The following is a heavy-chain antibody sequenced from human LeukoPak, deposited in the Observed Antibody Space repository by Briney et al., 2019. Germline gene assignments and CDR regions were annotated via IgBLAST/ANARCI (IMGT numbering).Heavy chain of an antibody. CDR3: ARGMLPTIVGAYYFDY. D-gene: IGHD1-26*01. CDR1: GFTFSSYG. J-gene: IGHJ4*02. Sequence: GGSLRLSCAASGFTFSSYGMHWIRQAPGKGLEWVAVIWYDGSNKYYADSVKGRFTISRDNSKNTLYLQMNSLRAEDTAVYYCARGMLPTIVGAYYFDYWGQGTLVTVSS. V-gene: IGHV3-33*01. CDR2: IWYDGSNK.